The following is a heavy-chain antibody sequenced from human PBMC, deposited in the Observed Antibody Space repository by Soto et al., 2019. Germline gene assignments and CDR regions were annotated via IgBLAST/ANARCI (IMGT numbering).Heavy chain of an antibody. CDR2: IIPIFGTA. CDR3: ARDQGIAARRKLYYFDY. Sequence: QVQLVQSGAEVKKPGSSVKVSCKASGGTFSSYAISWVRQAPGQGLEWLGGIIPIFGTANYAQKFQGRVTITADESTSTDYMELSSLRSEDTAVYYCARDQGIAARRKLYYFDYWGQGTLVTVSS. J-gene: IGHJ4*02. CDR1: GGTFSSYA. V-gene: IGHV1-69*01. D-gene: IGHD6-6*01.